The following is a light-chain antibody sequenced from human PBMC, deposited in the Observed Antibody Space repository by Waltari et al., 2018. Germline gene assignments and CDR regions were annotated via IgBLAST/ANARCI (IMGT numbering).Light chain of an antibody. CDR2: GTS. CDR3: QKYGTLPAT. CDR1: QSVSRY. V-gene: IGKV3-20*01. J-gene: IGKJ1*01. Sequence: EVVLTQSPATLSLSPGEKATLSCRASQSVSRYLAWYQQKPGQAPRLLIYGTSTRATGIPDRFSGSGSGTDFSLTISRLDPEDFAVYYCQKYGTLPATFGQGTKVEVK.